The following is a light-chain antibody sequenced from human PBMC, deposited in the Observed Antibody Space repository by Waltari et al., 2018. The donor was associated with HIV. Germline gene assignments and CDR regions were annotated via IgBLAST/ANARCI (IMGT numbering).Light chain of an antibody. Sequence: QSALTQPASVSGSPGQSITISCTGSVTDIGHSNSISWYQQSPGKAPKLMIYEVSTRPSGVSNRFSGSKSGNTASLTISGPQAEDEADYYCSSYISTTTLFGTGTKVTVL. J-gene: IGLJ1*01. V-gene: IGLV2-14*01. CDR1: VTDIGHSNS. CDR2: EVS. CDR3: SSYISTTTL.